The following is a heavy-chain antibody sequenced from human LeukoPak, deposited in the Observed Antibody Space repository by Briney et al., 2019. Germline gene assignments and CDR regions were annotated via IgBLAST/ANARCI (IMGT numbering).Heavy chain of an antibody. CDR3: ARTATYYNNYYFDY. J-gene: IGHJ4*02. CDR2: IYYSGST. D-gene: IGHD3-10*01. Sequence: SETLSLTCTVSGGSISSGDYYWSWIRQPPGKGLEWIGYIYYSGSTNYNPSLKSRVTISVDTSKNQFSLRLTSVTAADTAVYYCARTATYYNNYYFDYWGQGTLVTVSS. V-gene: IGHV4-61*08. CDR1: GGSISSGDYY.